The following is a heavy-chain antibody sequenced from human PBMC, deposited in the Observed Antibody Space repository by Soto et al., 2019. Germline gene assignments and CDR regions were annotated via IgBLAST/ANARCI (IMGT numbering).Heavy chain of an antibody. CDR3: ARSPPSVVATIGCYYFDY. Sequence: SVKVSCKASGRTLSSYAISWVRQAPGQVLEWMGGIIPIFGTANYAQKFQGRVTITSDKSTSTAYMELSSLRSEDTAVYYCARSPPSVVATIGCYYFDYWRQGSLVTVSS. V-gene: IGHV1-69*06. CDR1: GRTLSSYA. D-gene: IGHD5-12*01. CDR2: IIPIFGTA. J-gene: IGHJ4*02.